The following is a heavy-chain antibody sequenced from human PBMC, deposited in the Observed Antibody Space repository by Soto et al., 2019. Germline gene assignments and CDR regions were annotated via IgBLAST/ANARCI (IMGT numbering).Heavy chain of an antibody. CDR3: ARDQQQLPRGGNWFDP. D-gene: IGHD6-13*01. V-gene: IGHV1-18*01. Sequence: QVQLVQSGAEVKKPGASVKVSCKASGYTFTIYGISWVRQAPGQGLEWMGWSSAYNGNTNYAQKLQGRVTMTTDTSTSTAYMERRSLRSDDTAVYYCARDQQQLPRGGNWFDPWGQGTLVTVSS. CDR1: GYTFTIYG. CDR2: SSAYNGNT. J-gene: IGHJ5*02.